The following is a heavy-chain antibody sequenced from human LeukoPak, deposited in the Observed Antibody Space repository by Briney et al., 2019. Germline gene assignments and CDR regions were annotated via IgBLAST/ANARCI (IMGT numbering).Heavy chain of an antibody. J-gene: IGHJ4*02. CDR3: ARDPDIVVVPAAMAGDY. Sequence: GGSLRLSCAASGFTFSSYGMHWVRQAPGKGLEWVAVISYDGSNKYYADSVKGRFTISRDNAKNSLYLQMNSLRAEDTAMYYCARDPDIVVVPAAMAGDYWGQGTLVTVSS. CDR1: GFTFSSYG. CDR2: ISYDGSNK. D-gene: IGHD2-2*01. V-gene: IGHV3-30*03.